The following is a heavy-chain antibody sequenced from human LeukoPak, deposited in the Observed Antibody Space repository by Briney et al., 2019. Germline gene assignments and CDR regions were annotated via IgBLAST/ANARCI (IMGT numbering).Heavy chain of an antibody. Sequence: ASVRASCKASGYSFSYFYIHWVRQAPGQGLEWMGWINPKSGATTYSERFRGRVTMTRDTSFNTVYLELTSLYSDDTAVFYCARAYSDGYNRRDAFDIWGQGTTLIVSS. CDR1: GYSFSYFY. J-gene: IGHJ3*02. CDR2: INPKSGAT. V-gene: IGHV1-2*02. D-gene: IGHD5-18*01. CDR3: ARAYSDGYNRRDAFDI.